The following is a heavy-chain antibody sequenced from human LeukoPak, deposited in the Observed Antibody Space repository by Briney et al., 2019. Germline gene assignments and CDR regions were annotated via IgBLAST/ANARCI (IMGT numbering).Heavy chain of an antibody. CDR3: ARLYGSGSYPPSNFDY. D-gene: IGHD3-10*01. J-gene: IGHJ4*02. CDR2: IYYSGST. V-gene: IGHV4-39*01. CDR1: GGSISSSRDY. Sequence: SEALSLACTVSGGSISSSRDYWGRIRHPPGKGLEWIGSIYYSGSTDYNPSLNNRVAIYVDTSKNQFSLKLTSVAAADTAVYYCARLYGSGSYPPSNFDYWGQGTLVTVSS.